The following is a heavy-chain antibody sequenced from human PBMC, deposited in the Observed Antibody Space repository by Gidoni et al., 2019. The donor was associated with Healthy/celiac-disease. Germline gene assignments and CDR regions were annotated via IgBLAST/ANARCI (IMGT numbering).Heavy chain of an antibody. Sequence: EVQLLESGGGLVQPGGSLRLSCAASGFTFSSYAMSWVRQAPGKGLGWVSAISGSGGSTYYADSVKGRFTISRDNSKNTLYLQMNSLRAEDTAVYYCAKDRAPPYSYEDYWGQGTLVTVSS. CDR3: AKDRAPPYSYEDY. CDR2: ISGSGGST. CDR1: GFTFSSYA. V-gene: IGHV3-23*01. D-gene: IGHD5-18*01. J-gene: IGHJ4*02.